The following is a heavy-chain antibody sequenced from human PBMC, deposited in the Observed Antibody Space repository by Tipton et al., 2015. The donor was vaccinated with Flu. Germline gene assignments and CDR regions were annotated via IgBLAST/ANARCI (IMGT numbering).Heavy chain of an antibody. Sequence: TLSLTCTVSGGSISSGSYYWGWIRQPPGKGLEWIASVYYSGNTYYNPSLQSRVTLSVDTSRNQFSLRLSYVTAADTAIYFCARHSIVSTKSGWFDPWGQGTLVTVS. CDR2: VYYSGNT. V-gene: IGHV4-39*01. CDR1: GGSISSGSYY. J-gene: IGHJ5*02. CDR3: ARHSIVSTKSGWFDP. D-gene: IGHD5/OR15-5a*01.